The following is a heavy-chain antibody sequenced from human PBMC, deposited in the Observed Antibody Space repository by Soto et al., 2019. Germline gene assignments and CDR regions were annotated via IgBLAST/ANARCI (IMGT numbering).Heavy chain of an antibody. J-gene: IGHJ6*02. CDR3: ARGDSSGWYNYYYYGMDV. CDR2: IWYDGSNK. D-gene: IGHD6-19*01. V-gene: IGHV3-33*01. Sequence: PGGSLRLSCAASGFTFSSYGMHWVRQAPGKGLEWVAVIWYDGSNKYYADSVKGRFTISRDNSKNTLYLQMNSLRAEDTAVYYCARGDSSGWYNYYYYGMDVWGQGTTVTVS. CDR1: GFTFSSYG.